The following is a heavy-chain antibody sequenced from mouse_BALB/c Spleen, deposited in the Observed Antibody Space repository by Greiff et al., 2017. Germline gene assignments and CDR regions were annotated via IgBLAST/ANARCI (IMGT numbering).Heavy chain of an antibody. D-gene: IGHD1-1*01. CDR2: IYPGDGDT. CDR3: ARSGGTVVATGAY. CDR1: GYAFSSYW. Sequence: VQRVESGAELVRPGSSVKISCKASGYAFSSYWMNWVKQRPGQGLEWIGQIYPGDGDTNYNGKFKGKATLTADKSSSTAYMQLSSLTSEDSAVYFCARSGGTVVATGAYWGQGTLVTVSA. V-gene: IGHV1-80*01. J-gene: IGHJ3*01.